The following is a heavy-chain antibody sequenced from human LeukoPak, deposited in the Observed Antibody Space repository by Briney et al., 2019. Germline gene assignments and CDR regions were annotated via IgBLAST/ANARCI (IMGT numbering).Heavy chain of an antibody. Sequence: PGGSLRLSCAASGFTFSSYGMHWVRQAPGKGLEWVAVISYDGSNKYYADSVKGRFTISRDNSKNTLYLQMNSLRAEDTAVYYCAKDRGIAAAVYWGQGTLVTVSS. CDR2: ISYDGSNK. CDR1: GFTFSSYG. V-gene: IGHV3-30*18. D-gene: IGHD6-13*01. J-gene: IGHJ4*02. CDR3: AKDRGIAAAVY.